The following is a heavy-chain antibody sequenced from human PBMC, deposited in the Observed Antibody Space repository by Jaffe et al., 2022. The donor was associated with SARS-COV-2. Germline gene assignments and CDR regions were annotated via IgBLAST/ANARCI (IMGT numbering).Heavy chain of an antibody. CDR3: ATAGYYDILTGSERDAFDI. J-gene: IGHJ3*02. Sequence: EVQLVESGGGLVQPGGSLRLSCAASGFTFSSYSMNWVRQAPGKGLEWVSYISSSSSTIYYADSVKGRFTISRDNAKNSLYLQMNSLRDEDTAVYYCATAGYYDILTGSERDAFDIWGQGTMVTVSS. V-gene: IGHV3-48*02. CDR2: ISSSSSTI. CDR1: GFTFSSYS. D-gene: IGHD3-9*01.